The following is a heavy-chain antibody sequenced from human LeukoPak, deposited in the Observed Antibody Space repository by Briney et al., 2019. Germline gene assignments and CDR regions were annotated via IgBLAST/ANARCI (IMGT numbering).Heavy chain of an antibody. D-gene: IGHD3-9*01. CDR3: ARGGILTGYHW. CDR2: IIPNSGGT. J-gene: IGHJ4*02. V-gene: IGHV1-2*02. Sequence: ASVKVSCKASGYSFTDFYMHWVRQAPGQGLEWMGWIIPNSGGTNYAQKFQGRVTMTRDTSISTAYMELSRLRSGDTAIYYCARGGILTGYHWWGQGTLVTVSS. CDR1: GYSFTDFY.